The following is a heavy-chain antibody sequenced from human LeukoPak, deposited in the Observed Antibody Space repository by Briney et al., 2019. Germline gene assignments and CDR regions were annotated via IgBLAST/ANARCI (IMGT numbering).Heavy chain of an antibody. CDR2: ISYDGGST. CDR1: GFTFSTYA. Sequence: GGSLRLSCAASGFTFSTYAMHWVRQAPGKGLEYVSAISYDGGSTYYATSLKGGFSISRDNSKNTLYLQMGSLRAEDMAVYYCARVKFGTDRGGGLDVWGQGTMVTVSS. V-gene: IGHV3-64*01. J-gene: IGHJ3*01. CDR3: ARVKFGTDRGGGLDV. D-gene: IGHD2-15*01.